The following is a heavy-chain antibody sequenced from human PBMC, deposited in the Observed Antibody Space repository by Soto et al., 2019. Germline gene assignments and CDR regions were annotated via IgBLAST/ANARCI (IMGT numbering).Heavy chain of an antibody. CDR3: ARERDCTGYILRY. CDR2: IYARGTT. Sequence: EVQLVESGGGLVQPGGSLRLSCAASGFTVSNNYMTWVRQAPGRGLEWISIIYARGTTYYADSVKGRFTISRDNSDNTLYLQMNSLRAEVTAMYYCARERDCTGYILRYWGQGTLVTVSS. CDR1: GFTVSNNY. V-gene: IGHV3-53*01. J-gene: IGHJ4*02. D-gene: IGHD2-8*02.